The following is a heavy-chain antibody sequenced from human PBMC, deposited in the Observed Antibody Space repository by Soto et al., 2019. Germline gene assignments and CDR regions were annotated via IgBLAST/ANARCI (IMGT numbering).Heavy chain of an antibody. D-gene: IGHD1-26*01. CDR1: GFTFSSYG. CDR3: AKDTDVVGAAYYFDY. J-gene: IGHJ4*02. CDR2: ISYDGNNK. Sequence: QVQLVESGGGVVQPGRSLRLYCAASGFTFSSYGMHWVRQAPGKGLEWVAVISYDGNNKYYADSVKGRFTISRDNSRNTQYLQMNSLRAEDTAVYYCAKDTDVVGAAYYFDYWGQGTLVTVSS. V-gene: IGHV3-30*18.